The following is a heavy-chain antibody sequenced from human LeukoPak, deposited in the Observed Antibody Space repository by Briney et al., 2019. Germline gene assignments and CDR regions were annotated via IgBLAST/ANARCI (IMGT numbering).Heavy chain of an antibody. CDR2: ISSASAYI. D-gene: IGHD3-10*01. CDR3: AKDESRVRGVIRDAFDL. Sequence: GGSLRLSCAASGFTFSSYSMNWVRLAPGKGLEWVSSISSASAYIDYADSVKGRFTISRDNAKNSLYLQMNSLRAEDSALYYCAKDESRVRGVIRDAFDLWGQGTMVSVSS. V-gene: IGHV3-21*01. J-gene: IGHJ3*01. CDR1: GFTFSSYS.